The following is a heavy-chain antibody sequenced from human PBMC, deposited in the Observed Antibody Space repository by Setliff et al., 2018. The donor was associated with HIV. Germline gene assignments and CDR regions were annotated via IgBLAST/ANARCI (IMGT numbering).Heavy chain of an antibody. CDR2: VNHKGVA. CDR1: GGAFSGYY. Sequence: SETLSLTCAVYGGAFSGYYWTWIRQSPGRGLEWIGEVNHKGVANYSPSLMRRATISVDTSKNQFSLKLTSVTAADMGVYYCARGRKKTLAVSGTRYFDFWGQGTLVTVSS. CDR3: ARGRKKTLAVSGTRYFDF. V-gene: IGHV4-34*01. D-gene: IGHD6-19*01. J-gene: IGHJ4*02.